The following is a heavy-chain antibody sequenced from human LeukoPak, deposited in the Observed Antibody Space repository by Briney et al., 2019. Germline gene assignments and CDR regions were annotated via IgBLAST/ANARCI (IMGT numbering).Heavy chain of an antibody. CDR3: ARVMAPKALRWTYYFDY. CDR2: INHRGST. J-gene: IGHJ4*02. V-gene: IGHV4-34*01. D-gene: IGHD2-8*01. Sequence: SETLSLTCAAYGGSFSDYYWSWIRQPPGKGLEWIGDINHRGSTHYNPSLKSRVTISVDTSKKQFSLKLSSATAADTAVYYCARVMAPKALRWTYYFDYWGQGTLVTVSS. CDR1: GGSFSDYY.